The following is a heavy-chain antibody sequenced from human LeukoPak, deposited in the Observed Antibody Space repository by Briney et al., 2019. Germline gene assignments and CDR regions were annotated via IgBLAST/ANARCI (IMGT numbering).Heavy chain of an antibody. J-gene: IGHJ4*02. CDR3: AREIGPIQLHLWGSAFDY. CDR2: ISSSGSTI. D-gene: IGHD5-18*01. V-gene: IGHV3-48*03. Sequence: GGSLRLSCAASGFTFSSYEMNWVRQASGKGLEWVSYISSSGSTIYYADSVKGRFTISRDNAKNPLYLQMSSLRSKDTAVYYCAREIGPIQLHLWGSAFDYWGQGTLVTVSS. CDR1: GFTFSSYE.